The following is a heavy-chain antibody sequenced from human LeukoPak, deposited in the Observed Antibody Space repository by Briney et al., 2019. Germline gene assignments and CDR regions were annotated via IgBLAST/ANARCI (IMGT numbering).Heavy chain of an antibody. D-gene: IGHD3-22*01. CDR1: GFTFSSYA. J-gene: IGHJ3*02. CDR2: ISGSGGST. V-gene: IGHV3-23*01. CDR3: AKWGTSYYDSSGYYSAFDI. Sequence: GGSLRLSCAASGFTFSSYAMSWVRQAPGKGLEWVSAISGSGGSTYYADSVKGRFTTSRDNSKNTLYLQMNSLRAEDTAVYYCAKWGTSYYDSSGYYSAFDIWGQGTMVTVSS.